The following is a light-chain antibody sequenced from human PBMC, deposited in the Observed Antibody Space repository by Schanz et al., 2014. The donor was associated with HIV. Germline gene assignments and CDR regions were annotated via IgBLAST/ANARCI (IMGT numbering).Light chain of an antibody. CDR2: DNN. Sequence: QSVLTQPPSVSGAPGQRVTMSCTGSSSNIGAGYDVHWYQQVPGTAPTLLIYDNNHRPSGVPDRFSGSKSGTSASLAITGLRSEDEADYHCAAWDDRLSGWVFGGGTKLTVL. J-gene: IGLJ3*02. CDR3: AAWDDRLSGWV. V-gene: IGLV1-40*01. CDR1: SSNIGAGYD.